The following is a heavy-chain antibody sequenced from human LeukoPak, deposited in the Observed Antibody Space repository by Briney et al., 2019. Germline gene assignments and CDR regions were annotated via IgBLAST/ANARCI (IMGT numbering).Heavy chain of an antibody. CDR3: ASGYSGYDPFFDY. CDR1: GGSISSYY. J-gene: IGHJ4*02. D-gene: IGHD5-12*01. V-gene: IGHV4-59*08. Sequence: SETLSLTCTVSGGSISSYYWSWIRQPPGKGLEWIGYIYYSGSTNYNPSLKSQVTISVDTSKNQFSLKLSSVTAADTAVYYCASGYSGYDPFFDYWGQGTLVTVSS. CDR2: IYYSGST.